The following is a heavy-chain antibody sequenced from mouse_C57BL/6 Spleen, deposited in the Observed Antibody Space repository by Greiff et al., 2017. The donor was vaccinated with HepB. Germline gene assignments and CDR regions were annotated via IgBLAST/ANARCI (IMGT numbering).Heavy chain of an antibody. CDR3: ARRGKYGNYPYYYAMDY. CDR1: GFTFSDYG. D-gene: IGHD2-1*01. Sequence: DVMLVESGGGLVKPGGSLKLSCAASGFTFSDYGMHWVRQAPEKGLEWVAYISSGSSTIYYADTVKGRFTISRDNAKNTLFLQMTSLRSEDTAMYYCARRGKYGNYPYYYAMDYWGQGTSVTVSS. CDR2: ISSGSSTI. J-gene: IGHJ4*01. V-gene: IGHV5-17*01.